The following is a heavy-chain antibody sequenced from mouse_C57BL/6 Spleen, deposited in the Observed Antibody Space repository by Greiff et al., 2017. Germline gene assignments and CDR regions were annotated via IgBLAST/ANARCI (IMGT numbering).Heavy chain of an antibody. J-gene: IGHJ4*01. CDR2: INPYNGGT. CDR3: ARVDYDGPYAMDY. Sequence: VQLQQSGPVLVKPGASVKMSCKASGYTFTDYYMNWVKQSHGKSLEWIGVINPYNGGTSYNQKFKGKATLTVDKSSSTAYMELNSLTSEDSAVYYCARVDYDGPYAMDYWGQGTSVTVSS. V-gene: IGHV1-19*01. D-gene: IGHD2-4*01. CDR1: GYTFTDYY.